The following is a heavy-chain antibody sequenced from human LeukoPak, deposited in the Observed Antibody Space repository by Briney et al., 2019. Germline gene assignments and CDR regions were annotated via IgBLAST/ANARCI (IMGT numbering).Heavy chain of an antibody. V-gene: IGHV1-69*06. D-gene: IGHD2-15*01. CDR1: GGTFSSYA. CDR3: ARDRYCTSGTCYGNLFDY. CDR2: IIPIFGTA. J-gene: IGHJ4*02. Sequence: ASVKVSCKASGGTFSSYAISWVRQAPGQGLEWMGGIIPIFGTANYAQKFQGRVTITADKSTSTAYMELSSLRSEDTAVYYCARDRYCTSGTCYGNLFDYWGQGTLVTVSS.